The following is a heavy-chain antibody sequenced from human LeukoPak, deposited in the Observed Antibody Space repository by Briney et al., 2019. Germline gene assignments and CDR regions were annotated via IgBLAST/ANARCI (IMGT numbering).Heavy chain of an antibody. J-gene: IGHJ4*02. CDR3: ASQSHISMIRGVINFDY. CDR1: GGTFSSYA. Sequence: SVKVSCKASGGTFSSYAISWVRQASGQGLEWMGGIIPVFDTANYAQKFQGRVTITADESTNTAYMELSSLRFEDTAVYYCASQSHISMIRGVINFDYWGQGTLVTVSS. D-gene: IGHD3-10*01. V-gene: IGHV1-69*13. CDR2: IIPVFDTA.